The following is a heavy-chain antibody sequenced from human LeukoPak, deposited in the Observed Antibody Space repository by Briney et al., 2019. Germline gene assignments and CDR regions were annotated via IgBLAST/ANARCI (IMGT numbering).Heavy chain of an antibody. Sequence: SETLSLTCTVSGGSITDNYWSWIRQPAGRGLEWIGRIYTSGSTDYKPSLRSRVTMSLDTSKNQFSLKLSSVTAADTAVYYCARESGYYDSSGYYPLGQFDYWGQGTLVTVSS. CDR3: ARESGYYDSSGYYPLGQFDY. V-gene: IGHV4-4*07. CDR1: GGSITDNY. D-gene: IGHD3-22*01. CDR2: IYTSGST. J-gene: IGHJ4*02.